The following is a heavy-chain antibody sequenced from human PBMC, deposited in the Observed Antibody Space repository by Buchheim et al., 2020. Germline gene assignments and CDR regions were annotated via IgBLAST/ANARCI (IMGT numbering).Heavy chain of an antibody. CDR3: ARASSGRHFVVPPAPGGFYWFDP. J-gene: IGHJ5*02. Sequence: QVQLQESGPRLVKPSQTLSLTCTVSGASFSGGGYYWSWIRQLPGKGLEWIAYIYYTGTTYYNPSLQSRVTISVDASKNQFSLNLNSVTAADTAVYYCARASSGRHFVVPPAPGGFYWFDPWGLGTL. D-gene: IGHD2-2*01. CDR1: GASFSGGGYY. V-gene: IGHV4-31*03. CDR2: IYYTGTT.